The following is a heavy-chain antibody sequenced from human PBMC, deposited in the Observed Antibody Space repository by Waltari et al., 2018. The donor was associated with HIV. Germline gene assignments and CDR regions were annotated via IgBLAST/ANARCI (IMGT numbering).Heavy chain of an antibody. CDR1: GGTFITYD. V-gene: IGHV1-69*04. J-gene: IGHJ6*02. D-gene: IGHD3-10*01. CDR2: ITPILSVP. Sequence: QVQLVQSGTEVKKPGPSVKVSCKTSGGTFITYDISWVRQAPGKGLEWMGKITPILSVPNYAQKFQGRITITADKSTRTAYMELTSLRSDDTAVYYCAREGGVSFPGAMDVWGQGTTITVSS. CDR3: AREGGVSFPGAMDV.